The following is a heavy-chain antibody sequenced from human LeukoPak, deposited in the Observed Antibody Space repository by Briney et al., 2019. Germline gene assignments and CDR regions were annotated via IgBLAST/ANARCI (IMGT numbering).Heavy chain of an antibody. D-gene: IGHD2-15*01. Sequence: ASVKVSCKASGYTFTGYYMHWVRQAPGQGLGWMGWINPNSGGTNYAQKFQGRVTMTRDTSISTAYMELSRLRSDDTAVYYCARGRVDCSGGSCYGAFDIWGQGTMVTVSS. CDR3: ARGRVDCSGGSCYGAFDI. CDR2: INPNSGGT. J-gene: IGHJ3*02. CDR1: GYTFTGYY. V-gene: IGHV1-2*02.